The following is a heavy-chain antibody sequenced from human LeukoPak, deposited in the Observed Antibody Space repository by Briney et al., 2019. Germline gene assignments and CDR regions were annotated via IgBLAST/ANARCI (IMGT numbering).Heavy chain of an antibody. D-gene: IGHD6-13*01. Sequence: GASVKVSCKASGYTFTSYYMHWVRQAPGQGLEWMGIINPSGGSTSYAQKFQGRVTMTRDTSTSTVYMELSILRSEDTAVYYCARASRAGGFDYWGQGTLVTVSS. CDR2: INPSGGST. CDR3: ARASRAGGFDY. CDR1: GYTFTSYY. J-gene: IGHJ4*02. V-gene: IGHV1-46*01.